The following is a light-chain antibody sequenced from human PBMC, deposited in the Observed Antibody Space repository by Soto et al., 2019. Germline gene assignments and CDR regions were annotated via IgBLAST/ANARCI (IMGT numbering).Light chain of an antibody. CDR1: QSVSSN. CDR3: QQYNNWPAIT. J-gene: IGKJ5*01. CDR2: GAS. Sequence: EKVMTQSPVTLSVSPGERATLSCRASQSVSSNLAWYQQKPGQAPRLLIYGASTRATGIPARFSGSGSGTEFTLAISSLQSEDFAVYYCQQYNNWPAITFGQGTRLEIK. V-gene: IGKV3D-15*01.